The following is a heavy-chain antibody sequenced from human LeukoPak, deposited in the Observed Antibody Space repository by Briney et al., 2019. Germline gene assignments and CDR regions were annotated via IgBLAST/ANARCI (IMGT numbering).Heavy chain of an antibody. D-gene: IGHD6-13*01. CDR3: ARSRYSNSWLFDY. J-gene: IGHJ4*02. Sequence: GGSLRLSCAASGFTFRSYAMTWVRPAPGKGLERVLAISGSGVNTYYADTVKGRFTISRDNSKNTVYLQMNSLRAEDTAVFYCARSRYSNSWLFDYWGQGTLVTVSS. CDR2: ISGSGVNT. V-gene: IGHV3-23*01. CDR1: GFTFRSYA.